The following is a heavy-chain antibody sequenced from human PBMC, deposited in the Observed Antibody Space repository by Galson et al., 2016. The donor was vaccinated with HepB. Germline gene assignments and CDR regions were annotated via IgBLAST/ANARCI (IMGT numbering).Heavy chain of an antibody. Sequence: SCKASGYRFTYRYLHWVRQAPGQALEWMGWITPFNGNTNYAQRFQDRVTITSDRSMTSAYLELSSLRSGDTAIYYCASQIYCSNGVCNYGMDVWGQGTTVTVSS. CDR1: GYRFTYRY. V-gene: IGHV1-45*02. CDR3: ASQIYCSNGVCNYGMDV. D-gene: IGHD2-8*01. CDR2: ITPFNGNT. J-gene: IGHJ6*02.